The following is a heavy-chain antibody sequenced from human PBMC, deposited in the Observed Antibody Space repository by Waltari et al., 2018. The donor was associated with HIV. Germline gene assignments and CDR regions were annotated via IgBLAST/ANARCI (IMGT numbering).Heavy chain of an antibody. V-gene: IGHV4-4*07. D-gene: IGHD3-16*01. CDR3: ARENDTSWRALGH. J-gene: IGHJ4*02. CDR1: GGSISGYY. Sequence: QVQLQESGPGLVKPSETLSLTCTASGGSISGYYWSWIRQPGGKGLEWIGRMSTSGSTNYNASLESRVTMSVDTSKNQFSLKLSSVTAADTAVYYCARENDTSWRALGHWGQGTLVTVSS. CDR2: MSTSGST.